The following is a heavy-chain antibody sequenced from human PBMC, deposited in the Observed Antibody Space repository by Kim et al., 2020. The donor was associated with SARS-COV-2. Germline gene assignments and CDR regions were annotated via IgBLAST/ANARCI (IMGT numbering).Heavy chain of an antibody. CDR2: IKQDGSEK. J-gene: IGHJ4*02. CDR3: ARAITAATMGVVDY. D-gene: IGHD3-10*01. CDR1: GFTFSSYW. V-gene: IGHV3-7*01. Sequence: GGSLRLSCAASGFTFSSYWMSWVRQAPGKGLEWVANIKQDGSEKYYVDSVKGRFTISRDNAKNSLYLQMNSLRAEDTAVYYCARAITAATMGVVDYWGQGTLVTVSS.